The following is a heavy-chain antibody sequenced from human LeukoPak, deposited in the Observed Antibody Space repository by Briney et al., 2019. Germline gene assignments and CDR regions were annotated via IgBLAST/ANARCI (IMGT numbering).Heavy chain of an antibody. J-gene: IGHJ6*02. CDR3: ARPVTDYYYYGMDV. D-gene: IGHD2-21*02. CDR2: ISYDGSNK. Sequence: PGRSLRLSCAASGFTFSSYAMHWVRQAPGKGLEWVAVISYDGSNKYYADSVKGRFTISRDDSKNTLYLQMNSLRAEDTAVYYCARPVTDYYYYGMDVWGQGTTVTVSS. CDR1: GFTFSSYA. V-gene: IGHV3-30-3*01.